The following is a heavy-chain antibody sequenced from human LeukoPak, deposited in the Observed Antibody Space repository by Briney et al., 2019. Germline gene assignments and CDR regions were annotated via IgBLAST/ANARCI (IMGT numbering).Heavy chain of an antibody. D-gene: IGHD2/OR15-2a*01. CDR2: IFYSGNT. CDR1: GGPISSSSYY. Sequence: PSETLSLTCTVSGGPISSSSYYWGWIRQPPGKGLEWIGSIFYSGNTYYNVSLKSRVTISADTSKNQFSLRLSSVTAADTAVYSCAGYTTVYPYYFDYWGQGTLVTVSS. V-gene: IGHV4-39*07. CDR3: AGYTTVYPYYFDY. J-gene: IGHJ4*02.